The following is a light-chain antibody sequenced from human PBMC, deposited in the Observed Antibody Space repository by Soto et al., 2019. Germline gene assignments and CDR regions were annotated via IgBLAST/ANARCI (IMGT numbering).Light chain of an antibody. Sequence: DIQITQSPSSLSASVGDRVTIACRASQSISSYLNWYQQKPGQAPKLLIYVASSLQSGVPSRFSGSGSGTDFTLTISGMQPEDFANYYCQQSYGTPHTFGQGTRMEIK. CDR3: QQSYGTPHT. J-gene: IGKJ5*01. CDR1: QSISSY. CDR2: VAS. V-gene: IGKV1-39*01.